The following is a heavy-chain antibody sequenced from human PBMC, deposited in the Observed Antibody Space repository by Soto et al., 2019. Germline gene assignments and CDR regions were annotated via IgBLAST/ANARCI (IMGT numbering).Heavy chain of an antibody. CDR2: MYYTGSA. CDR1: GGSVNSGSYY. CDR3: ARAPTDTSGYYHWFFDL. J-gene: IGHJ2*01. V-gene: IGHV4-61*01. Sequence: QVQLQESGPGLVKPSETLSLTCAVSGGSVNSGSYYWTWIRQPPGKKLEWIGYMYYTGSANYNPSLKSRVTISVDTSKNQFSLKLSSVTAADTAVYYCARAPTDTSGYYHWFFDLWGRGTLVTVSS. D-gene: IGHD3-22*01.